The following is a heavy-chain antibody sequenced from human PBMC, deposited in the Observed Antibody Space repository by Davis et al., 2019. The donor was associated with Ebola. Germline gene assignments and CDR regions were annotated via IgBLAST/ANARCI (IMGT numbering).Heavy chain of an antibody. D-gene: IGHD6-19*01. V-gene: IGHV3-53*01. CDR1: GFTVSSNY. Sequence: PGGSLRLSCAASGFTVSSNYMSWVRQAPGKGLEWVSVIYSGGSTYYADSVKGRFTISRDNSKNTLYLQMNSLRAEDTAVYYCARDWGNSSGWYGMSLGYWGQGTLVTVSS. J-gene: IGHJ4*02. CDR2: IYSGGST. CDR3: ARDWGNSSGWYGMSLGY.